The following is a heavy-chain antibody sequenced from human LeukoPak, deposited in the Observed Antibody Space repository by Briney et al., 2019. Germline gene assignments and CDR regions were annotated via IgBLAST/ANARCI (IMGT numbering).Heavy chain of an antibody. J-gene: IGHJ3*02. D-gene: IGHD2-21*02. V-gene: IGHV3-21*01. Sequence: GGSLRLSCAASGFTFSSYSMNWVRQAPGKGLEWVSSISSSSSYIYNADSVKGRFTISRDNAKNSLFLQMNSLRVEDTAVYYCARLSIVVLTAPAIWGQGTMVTVSS. CDR2: ISSSSSYI. CDR1: GFTFSSYS. CDR3: ARLSIVVLTAPAI.